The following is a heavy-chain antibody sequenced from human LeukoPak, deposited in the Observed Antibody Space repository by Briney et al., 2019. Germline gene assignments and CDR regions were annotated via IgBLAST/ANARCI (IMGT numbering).Heavy chain of an antibody. D-gene: IGHD2/OR15-2a*01. J-gene: IGHJ6*03. Sequence: PGGSLRLSCAASGFTFSSYAMNWVRQAPGKGLEWVSSITGSDFTTYYADSVKGRFTISRDNSKNTLYLQMNSLRAEDTAVYYCAKIGSTFYYYYMDVWGEGTTVTVSS. V-gene: IGHV3-23*01. CDR3: AKIGSTFYYYYMDV. CDR1: GFTFSSYA. CDR2: ITGSDFTT.